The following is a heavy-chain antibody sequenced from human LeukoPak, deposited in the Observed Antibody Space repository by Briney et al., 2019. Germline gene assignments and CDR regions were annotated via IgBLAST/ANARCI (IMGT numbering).Heavy chain of an antibody. CDR1: GGSISSYY. CDR3: ARGSSSSFRSSAFDI. J-gene: IGHJ3*02. Sequence: KASETLSLTCTVSGGSISSYYWSWIRQPAGRGLEWIGYIYYSGSTNYNPSLKSRVTISVDTSKNQFSLKLSSVTAADTAVYYCARGSSSSFRSSAFDIWGQGTMVTVSS. CDR2: IYYSGST. D-gene: IGHD6-6*01. V-gene: IGHV4-59*01.